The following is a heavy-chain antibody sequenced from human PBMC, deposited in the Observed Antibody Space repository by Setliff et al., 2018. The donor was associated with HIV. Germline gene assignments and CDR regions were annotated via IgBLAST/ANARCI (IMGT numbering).Heavy chain of an antibody. Sequence: PSETLSLTCIVSGYFINSGYYWGWVRQPPGKGLEWIGSVYHSGSTYYKPSLKSRLTISVDTSKNQFSLKLSSVTAADTAVYYCARDLDNWKGLNASDIWGQGTMVTVSS. J-gene: IGHJ3*02. CDR3: ARDLDNWKGLNASDI. D-gene: IGHD1-20*01. V-gene: IGHV4-38-2*02. CDR1: GYFINSGYY. CDR2: VYHSGST.